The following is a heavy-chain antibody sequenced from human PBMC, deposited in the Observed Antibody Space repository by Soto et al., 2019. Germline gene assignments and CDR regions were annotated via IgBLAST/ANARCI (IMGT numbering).Heavy chain of an antibody. D-gene: IGHD6-13*01. CDR1: GYTFTSYD. CDR3: ARGHLYSSSWVYYYYYYMDV. Sequence: GASVKVSCKASGYTFTSYDINWVRQATGQGLEWMGWMNPNSGNTGYAQKFQGRVTMTRNTSISTAYMELSSLRSEDTAVYYCARGHLYSSSWVYYYYYYMDVWGKWTTVTVSS. V-gene: IGHV1-8*01. CDR2: MNPNSGNT. J-gene: IGHJ6*03.